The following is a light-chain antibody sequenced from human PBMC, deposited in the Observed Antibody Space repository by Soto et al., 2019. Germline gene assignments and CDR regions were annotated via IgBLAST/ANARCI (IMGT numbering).Light chain of an antibody. V-gene: IGKV3-20*01. CDR3: QQYQSLT. CDR1: QSVRNNY. Sequence: EIVLTQAPDTLSLSPGERATLSCRASQSVRNNYLAWYQQKPGQAPRLLIYGASSRATGIPDRFSGSVSGTDFTLTITRLEPEDFAVYYCQQYQSLTFGGGTKVEIK. CDR2: GAS. J-gene: IGKJ4*01.